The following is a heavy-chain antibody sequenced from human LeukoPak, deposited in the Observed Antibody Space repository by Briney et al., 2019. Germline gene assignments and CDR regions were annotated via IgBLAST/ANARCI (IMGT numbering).Heavy chain of an antibody. J-gene: IGHJ5*02. CDR3: ARASNPWLQLT. D-gene: IGHD5-24*01. CDR1: GFTFSNYW. V-gene: IGHV3-7*05. Sequence: QPGGSLRLPCAASGFTFSNYWMIWVRQAPGKGLEWVGNIKQDGSEKRYADSVRGRFTISRDNAQTSLNLQMNSLRAEDTAVYYCARASNPWLQLTWGQGTLVTVSS. CDR2: IKQDGSEK.